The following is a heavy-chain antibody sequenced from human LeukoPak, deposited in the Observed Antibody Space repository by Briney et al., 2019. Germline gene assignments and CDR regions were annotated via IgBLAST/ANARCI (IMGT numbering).Heavy chain of an antibody. V-gene: IGHV1-2*06. CDR1: GYTFTGYY. CDR3: ARTGIAVAGTVY. D-gene: IGHD6-19*01. Sequence: GASVKVSCKASGYTFTGYYMHWVRQAPGQGLEWIGRINPNSGGTNYAQKFQGRVTMNRDTSISTAYMELSRLRSDDTAVYYCARTGIAVAGTVYWGQGTLVTVSS. J-gene: IGHJ4*02. CDR2: INPNSGGT.